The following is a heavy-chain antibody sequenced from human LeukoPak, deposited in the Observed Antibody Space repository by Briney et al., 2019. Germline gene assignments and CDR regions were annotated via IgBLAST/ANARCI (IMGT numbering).Heavy chain of an antibody. CDR3: AKGGQYTRSGYNY. CDR2: ISGSGGST. Sequence: GGSLRLSCAASGFTFSNYAMSWVRLRQAPGKGLEWVSAISGSGGSTYYADSVKVRFTISRDNSKNTLYLQMNSLRAEDTAVYYCAKGGQYTRSGYNYCGQGTIVTVSS. CDR1: GFTFSNYA. V-gene: IGHV3-23*01. D-gene: IGHD6-13*01. J-gene: IGHJ4*02.